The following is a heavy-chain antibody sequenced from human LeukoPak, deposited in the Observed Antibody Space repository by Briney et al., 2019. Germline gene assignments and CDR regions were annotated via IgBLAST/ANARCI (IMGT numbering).Heavy chain of an antibody. V-gene: IGHV4-31*03. CDR2: IYYSGST. J-gene: IGHJ4*02. D-gene: IGHD2-15*01. CDR3: VRKGGLFDY. CDR1: GGSISSGGYY. Sequence: SETLSLTCTVSGGSISSGGYYWSWIRQHPGKGLEWIGYIYYSGSTYYNPSLKSRVTISVDTSKNQFSLKMSSVTAADTAVYYCVRKGGLFDYWGQGRLVTVSS.